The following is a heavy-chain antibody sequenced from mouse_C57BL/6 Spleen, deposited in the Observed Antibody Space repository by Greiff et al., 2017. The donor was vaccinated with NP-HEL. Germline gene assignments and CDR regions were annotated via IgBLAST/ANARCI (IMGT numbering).Heavy chain of an antibody. CDR2: IDPSDSYT. J-gene: IGHJ2*01. V-gene: IGHV1-50*01. Sequence: QVHVKQSGAELVKPGASVKLSCKASGYTFTSYWMQWVKQRPGQGLEWIGEIDPSDSYTNYNQKFKGKATLTVDTSSSTAYMQLSSLTSEDSAVYYCAKSGLIRSSFFDYWGQGTTLTVSS. CDR1: GYTFTSYW. CDR3: AKSGLIRSSFFDY. D-gene: IGHD3-1*01.